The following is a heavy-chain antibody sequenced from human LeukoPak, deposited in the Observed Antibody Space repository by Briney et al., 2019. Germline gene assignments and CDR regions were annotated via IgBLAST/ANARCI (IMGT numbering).Heavy chain of an antibody. CDR3: ARSPYHTRLYSSSSFDY. D-gene: IGHD6-6*01. J-gene: IGHJ4*02. V-gene: IGHV4-39*01. CDR2: LYYSGWST. CDR1: GGSISSSYYY. Sequence: SETLSLTCTVSGGSISSSYYYWGWVRQPPGKGLEWIGSLYYSGWSTYYNPSLKSRVTISVDTSKNQFSLKLSSVTAADTAVYYCARSPYHTRLYSSSSFDYWGQGTLVTVSS.